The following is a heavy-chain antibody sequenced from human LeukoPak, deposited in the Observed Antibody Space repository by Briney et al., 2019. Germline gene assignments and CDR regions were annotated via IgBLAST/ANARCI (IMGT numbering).Heavy chain of an antibody. CDR1: GGSISSYY. V-gene: IGHV4-59*01. J-gene: IGHJ6*02. D-gene: IGHD3-16*01. CDR2: IYYSGST. Sequence: SETLSLTCTVSGGSISSYYWSWIRQPPGKGLEWIGYIYYSGSTNYNPSLKSRVTISVDTSKNQFSLKLSSVTAADTAVYYCAREGGNYYYYGMDVWGQGTTVTVS. CDR3: AREGGNYYYYGMDV.